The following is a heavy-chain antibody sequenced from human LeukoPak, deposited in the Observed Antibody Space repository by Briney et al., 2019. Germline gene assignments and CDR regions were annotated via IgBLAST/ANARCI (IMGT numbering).Heavy chain of an antibody. Sequence: GGSLRLSCAAPGFTVSSNYMSWVRQAPGKGLEWVSVIYSGGSTYYADSVKGRFTISRDNSKNTLYLQMNSLRAEDTAVYYCARDLNYGTPFDYWGQGTLVTVSS. CDR3: ARDLNYGTPFDY. D-gene: IGHD2-15*01. V-gene: IGHV3-53*01. J-gene: IGHJ4*02. CDR2: IYSGGST. CDR1: GFTVSSNY.